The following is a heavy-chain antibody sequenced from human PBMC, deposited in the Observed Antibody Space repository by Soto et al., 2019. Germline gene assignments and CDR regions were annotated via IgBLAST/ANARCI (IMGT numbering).Heavy chain of an antibody. J-gene: IGHJ6*02. CDR2: ISSNGVST. CDR1: GFTFYSFS. CDR3: ARESVLQGTDDGADV. V-gene: IGHV3-64D*06. D-gene: IGHD2-15*01. Sequence: PGGSLRLSCSASGFTFYSFSMHWVRQGPGKGLEYVSGISSNGVSTYYADSVKGRFTISRDNSKNTLYLQMSSLRVEDTAVYYCARESVLQGTDDGADVWGQGTTVTVSS.